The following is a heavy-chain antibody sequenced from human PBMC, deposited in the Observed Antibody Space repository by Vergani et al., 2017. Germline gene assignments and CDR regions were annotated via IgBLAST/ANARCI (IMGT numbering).Heavy chain of an antibody. V-gene: IGHV3-74*01. J-gene: IGHJ6*02. D-gene: IGHD2-2*01. CDR3: ARIPAAANQFYYYYGMDV. CDR2: INSDGSST. Sequence: EVQLVESGGGLVQPGGSLRLSCAASGFTFSSYWMHWVRQAPGKGLVWVSRINSDGSSTSYADSVKGRFTISRDNAKNTLYLQMNSLRAEDTAVYYCARIPAAANQFYYYYGMDVWGQGTTVTVSS. CDR1: GFTFSSYW.